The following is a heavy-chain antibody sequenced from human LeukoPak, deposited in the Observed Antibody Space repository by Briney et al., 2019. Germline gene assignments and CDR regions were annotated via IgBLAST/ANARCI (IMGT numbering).Heavy chain of an antibody. CDR3: ARDARYYYDSSGYYNFDY. J-gene: IGHJ4*02. D-gene: IGHD3-22*01. V-gene: IGHV1-69*05. CDR1: GGTFSSYS. Sequence: SVKVSCKASGGTFSSYSISWVRQAPGQGLDWVGGIIPIFGTANYAQKFQGRVTITTDESTSTAYMELSSLRSEDTAVYYCARDARYYYDSSGYYNFDYWGQGTLVTVSS. CDR2: IIPIFGTA.